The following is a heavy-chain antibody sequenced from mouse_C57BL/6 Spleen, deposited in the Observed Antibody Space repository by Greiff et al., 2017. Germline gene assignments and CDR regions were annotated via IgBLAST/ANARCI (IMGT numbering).Heavy chain of an antibody. CDR1: GFNIKDDY. Sequence: EVKLQESGAELVRPGASVKLSCTASGFNIKDDYMHWVKQRPEQGLEWIGWIDTENGDTEYASKFQGKATITEDTSSNTAYLQLSSLTSEDTAVYYCTRGSGPRAMDYWGKGTSVTVSS. V-gene: IGHV14-4*01. D-gene: IGHD1-1*01. CDR3: TRGSGPRAMDY. J-gene: IGHJ4*01. CDR2: IDTENGDT.